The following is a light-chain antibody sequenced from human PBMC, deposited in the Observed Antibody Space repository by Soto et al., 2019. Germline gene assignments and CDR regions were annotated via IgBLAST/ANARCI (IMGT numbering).Light chain of an antibody. CDR3: QQYNSYS. CDR2: HAS. CDR1: QSISNW. Sequence: DIQMTQSPFTLSASVGDRVTIPCRASQSISNWLAWYQKKPGIAPKLLIYHASNLESGVPSRFSGSGSGTEFTLTISSLQPDDFATYYCQQYNSYSFGQGTKVDIK. J-gene: IGKJ1*01. V-gene: IGKV1-5*01.